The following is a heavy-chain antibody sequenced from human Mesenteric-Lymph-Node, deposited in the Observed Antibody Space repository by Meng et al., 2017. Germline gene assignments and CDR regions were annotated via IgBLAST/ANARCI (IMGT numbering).Heavy chain of an antibody. J-gene: IGHJ4*02. CDR3: ARVEVGITSGDY. D-gene: IGHD1-26*01. CDR2: INAYNGDT. Sequence: VQLGKLGGEWKKPGASGKVYCKASGHTFTNYGITWVRQAPGQGLEWMGWINAYNGDTNYAQTLQGRVTMTTDTSTSTAYMELRSLRSDDTAVYYCARVEVGITSGDYWGQGTLVTVSS. CDR1: GHTFTNYG. V-gene: IGHV1-18*01.